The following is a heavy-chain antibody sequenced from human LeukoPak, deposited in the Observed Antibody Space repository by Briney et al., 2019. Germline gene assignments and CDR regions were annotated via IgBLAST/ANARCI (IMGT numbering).Heavy chain of an antibody. CDR2: IYHSGST. D-gene: IGHD6-13*01. CDR1: GYSISSGYY. CDR3: AETSIAAAGLIDY. V-gene: IGHV4-38-2*02. J-gene: IGHJ4*02. Sequence: PSETLSLTCTVSGYSISSGYYWGWIRQPPGKGLEWIGSIYHSGSTYYNPSLKSRVTISVDTSKNQFSLKLSSVTAADTAVYYCAETSIAAAGLIDYWGQGTLVTVSS.